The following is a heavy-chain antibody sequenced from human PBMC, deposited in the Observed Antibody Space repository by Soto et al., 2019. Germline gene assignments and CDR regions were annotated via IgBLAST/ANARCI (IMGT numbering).Heavy chain of an antibody. Sequence: EVQLVESGGGLVQPGGTLRLSCAASGFTFSTYWMHWIRQVPGKGLEWVSRINSDASHTYYADSVKGRFTISRDNATNTLHLGMIRLRAEDNAVYSCVRGGPCFSTSCFWNWFDPGGQGTLVTVSS. J-gene: IGHJ5*02. D-gene: IGHD2-2*01. CDR3: VRGGPCFSTSCFWNWFDP. V-gene: IGHV3-74*01. CDR1: GFTFSTYW. CDR2: INSDASHT.